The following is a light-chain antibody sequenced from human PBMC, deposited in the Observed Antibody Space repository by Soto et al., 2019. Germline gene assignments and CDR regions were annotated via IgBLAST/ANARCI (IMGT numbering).Light chain of an antibody. J-gene: IGKJ4*01. V-gene: IGKV3-11*01. CDR1: QSVSSY. Sequence: EIMLTQSPATLSLSPGERATLSCRASQSVSSYLAWYQQKPGQAPRLLIYDASNRATGIPARFSGSGSGTGFTLTISSLEPEDFAVYYCQQRSNWPLTFGGGTKGDIK. CDR3: QQRSNWPLT. CDR2: DAS.